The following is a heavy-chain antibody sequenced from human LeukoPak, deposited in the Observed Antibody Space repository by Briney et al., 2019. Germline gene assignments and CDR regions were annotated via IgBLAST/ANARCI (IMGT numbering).Heavy chain of an antibody. J-gene: IGHJ4*02. CDR3: ARKMDSYFDY. Sequence: GGSLRLSCAASGFTFSSYGMHWVRQAPGKGLEWVAFIRYDGSNKYYADSVKGRFTISRDNSKNTLYLQSNSLRGEDTAVYYCARKMDSYFDYWGLGTLVTVSS. CDR1: GFTFSSYG. V-gene: IGHV3-30*02. CDR2: IRYDGSNK. D-gene: IGHD2-2*03.